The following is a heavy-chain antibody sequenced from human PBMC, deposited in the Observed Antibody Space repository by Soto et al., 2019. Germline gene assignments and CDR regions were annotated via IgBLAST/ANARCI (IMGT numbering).Heavy chain of an antibody. D-gene: IGHD2-15*01. V-gene: IGHV1-2*04. Sequence: QVQLVQSGAEVKKPGASVKVSCKASGYTFTGYYMHWVRQAPGQGLEWMGWINPNSGGTNYAQKFQGWVTMTRDTSISTAYMELSRLRPDDTAVYYCARGGDLYCSGGSCYSWFDPWGQGTLVTVSS. CDR3: ARGGDLYCSGGSCYSWFDP. CDR1: GYTFTGYY. CDR2: INPNSGGT. J-gene: IGHJ5*02.